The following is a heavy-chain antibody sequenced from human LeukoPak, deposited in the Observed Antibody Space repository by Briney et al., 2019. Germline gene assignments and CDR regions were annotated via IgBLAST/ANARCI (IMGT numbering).Heavy chain of an antibody. V-gene: IGHV3-11*01. CDR3: ARVSANGYNHDAFDI. Sequence: GSLRPSCATFGFTFSDYYLNLIRQAPGKGLGGVLLLSSSGSTIYYADSVKGRFTISRDNAKNSLYLQMNSLRAEDTAVYYCARVSANGYNHDAFDIWGQGTMVTVSS. CDR1: GFTFSDYY. J-gene: IGHJ3*02. CDR2: LSSSGSTI. D-gene: IGHD5-24*01.